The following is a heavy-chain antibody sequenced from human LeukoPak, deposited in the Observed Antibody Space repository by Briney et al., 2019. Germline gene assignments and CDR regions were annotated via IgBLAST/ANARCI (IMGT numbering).Heavy chain of an antibody. Sequence: SETLSLTCTVSGGSISSSYWSWIRQPPGKGLEWIGYIYYSGSTNYNPSLKSRVTISVDTSKNQFSLKLNSVTAADTAVYYCARQGPLTTAVTTRTNPFDYWGQGTLVTVSS. CDR3: ARQGPLTTAVTTRTNPFDY. CDR2: IYYSGST. J-gene: IGHJ4*02. D-gene: IGHD4-11*01. V-gene: IGHV4-59*08. CDR1: GGSISSSY.